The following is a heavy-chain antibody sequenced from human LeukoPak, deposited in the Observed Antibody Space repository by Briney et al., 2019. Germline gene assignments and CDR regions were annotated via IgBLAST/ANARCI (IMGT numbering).Heavy chain of an antibody. Sequence: ASVKVSCKASGYTFTSYGISWVRQAPGQGLEWMGWISAYNGNTNYAQKLQGRVTMTRDTSTSTVYMELSSLRSEDTAVYYCARIVEPDDYWGQGTLVTVSS. J-gene: IGHJ4*02. CDR2: ISAYNGNT. CDR3: ARIVEPDDY. V-gene: IGHV1-18*01. D-gene: IGHD2-21*01. CDR1: GYTFTSYG.